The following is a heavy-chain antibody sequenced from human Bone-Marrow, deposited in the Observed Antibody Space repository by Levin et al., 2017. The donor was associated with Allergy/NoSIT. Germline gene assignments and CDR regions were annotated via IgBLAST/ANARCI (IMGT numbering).Heavy chain of an antibody. CDR3: ATGRNSALSGFDT. J-gene: IGHJ3*02. CDR1: GYTLTELS. V-gene: IGHV1-24*01. D-gene: IGHD5-18*01. Sequence: GESLKISCKVSGYTLTELSIHWVRQAPGKGLEWIGGFDREDSETFYVEKLQARLTMTEDTSTDTAYMGLSSLTSEDTAVYYCATGRNSALSGFDTWGHGTKVTVSS. CDR2: FDREDSET.